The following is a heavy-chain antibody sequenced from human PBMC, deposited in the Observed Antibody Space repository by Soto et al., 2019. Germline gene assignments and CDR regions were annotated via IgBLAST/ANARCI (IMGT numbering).Heavy chain of an antibody. Sequence: QVQLQESGPGLVKPSETLSLTCTVSGGSISSYYWSWIRQPPGKGLEWIGYIYYSGSTNYNPSLKSRVTISVDTSKNQFSLTLSSVTAADTAVYYCASTPLVPAAMPGSYYYYMDVWGKGTTVTVSS. V-gene: IGHV4-59*08. J-gene: IGHJ6*03. CDR3: ASTPLVPAAMPGSYYYYMDV. CDR2: IYYSGST. D-gene: IGHD2-2*01. CDR1: GGSISSYY.